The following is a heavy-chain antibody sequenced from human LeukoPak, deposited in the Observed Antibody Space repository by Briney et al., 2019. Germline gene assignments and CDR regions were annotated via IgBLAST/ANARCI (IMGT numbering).Heavy chain of an antibody. CDR1: GFSFSSYG. D-gene: IGHD6-6*01. Sequence: GGSLRLSCAASGFSFSSYGMHWVRQAPGKGLEWVAVISHDGSNKYRTDSVKGRFTISRDNSQNTLHLQMSSLTPEDTAVYYCAKGPRIADRPVFYYYFYGMDVWGQGTTVTVSS. J-gene: IGHJ6*02. CDR3: AKGPRIADRPVFYYYFYGMDV. CDR2: ISHDGSNK. V-gene: IGHV3-30*18.